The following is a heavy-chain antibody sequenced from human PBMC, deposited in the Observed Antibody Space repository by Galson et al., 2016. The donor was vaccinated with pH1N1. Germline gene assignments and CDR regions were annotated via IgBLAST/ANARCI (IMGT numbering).Heavy chain of an antibody. CDR2: IIPIFNTA. CDR3: AREDYYDTDLSDWYFDL. Sequence: SCKASGGTFSSYGINWVRQAPGQGLEWMGGIIPIFNTAKYAQNFQGRVTITADESTTTTYMELSSLRSEDTAVYYCAREDYYDTDLSDWYFDLWGQGTLVTVSS. D-gene: IGHD3-22*01. J-gene: IGHJ2*01. CDR1: GGTFSSYG. V-gene: IGHV1-69*01.